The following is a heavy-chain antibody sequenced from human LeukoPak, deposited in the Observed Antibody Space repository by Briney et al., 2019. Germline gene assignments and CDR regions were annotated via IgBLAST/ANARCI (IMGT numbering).Heavy chain of an antibody. CDR3: ARTFYEQMPHFDY. V-gene: IGHV1-69*13. Sequence: SVKVSCKASGGTSSSYAISWVRQAPGQGLEWMGGIIPIFGTANYAQKFQGRVTITADESTSTAYMELSSLRSEDTAVYYCARTFYEQMPHFDYWGQGTLVTVSS. CDR2: IIPIFGTA. CDR1: GGTSSSYA. D-gene: IGHD3-16*01. J-gene: IGHJ4*02.